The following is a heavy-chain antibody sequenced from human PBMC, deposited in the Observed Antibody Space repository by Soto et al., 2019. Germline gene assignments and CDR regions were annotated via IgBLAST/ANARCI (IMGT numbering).Heavy chain of an antibody. Sequence: GASVKVSCKASGYTFTSYGISWVRQAPGQGLEWMGWISAYNGNTNYAQKLQGRVTMTTDTSTSTAYMELRSLRSDDMAVYYCARDQDFWSGYFSDYWGQGTQVTVSS. D-gene: IGHD3-3*01. CDR3: ARDQDFWSGYFSDY. J-gene: IGHJ4*02. CDR1: GYTFTSYG. CDR2: ISAYNGNT. V-gene: IGHV1-18*03.